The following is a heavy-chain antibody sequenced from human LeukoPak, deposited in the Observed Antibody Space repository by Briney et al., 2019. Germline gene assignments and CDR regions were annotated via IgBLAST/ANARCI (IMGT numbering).Heavy chain of an antibody. V-gene: IGHV3-23*01. Sequence: PGGSLRLSCAAAGFTFSSYAMSWVRQAPGKGLEWVSAISGSGGSTYYADSVKGRFTISRDNSKNTLYLQMNSLRAEDTAVYYCARTYSSSWVFDYWGQGTLVTVSS. J-gene: IGHJ4*02. CDR3: ARTYSSSWVFDY. CDR2: ISGSGGST. D-gene: IGHD6-13*01. CDR1: GFTFSSYA.